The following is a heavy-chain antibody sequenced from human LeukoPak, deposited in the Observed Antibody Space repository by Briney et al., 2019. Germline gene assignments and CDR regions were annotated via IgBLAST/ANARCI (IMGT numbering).Heavy chain of an antibody. J-gene: IGHJ3*02. D-gene: IGHD3-16*01. CDR3: VRGPRYYDDSGFHYGVFDI. CDR1: GFTFSSYA. CDR2: ISYDGSNK. Sequence: GGSLRLSCAASGFTFSSYAMHWVRQAPGKGLEWVAVISYDGSNKYYADSVKGRFTISRDNSKNTLSLQMNSLTAGDTAVYYCVRGPRYYDDSGFHYGVFDIWGQGTVVTVSS. V-gene: IGHV3-30*04.